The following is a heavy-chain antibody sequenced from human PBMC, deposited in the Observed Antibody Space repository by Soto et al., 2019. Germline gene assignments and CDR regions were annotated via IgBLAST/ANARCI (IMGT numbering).Heavy chain of an antibody. CDR2: IYYSGST. V-gene: IGHV4-61*01. CDR1: GGSVSSGSYY. Sequence: QVQLRESGPGLVKPSETLSLTCTVSGGSVSSGSYYWSWIRQPPGKGLEWIGYIYYSGSTNYNPSLKSRVTISVDTSKNQFSLKLSSVTAADTAVYYCARGSPDGWTYYGMDVWGQGTTVTVSS. CDR3: ARGSPDGWTYYGMDV. D-gene: IGHD6-19*01. J-gene: IGHJ6*02.